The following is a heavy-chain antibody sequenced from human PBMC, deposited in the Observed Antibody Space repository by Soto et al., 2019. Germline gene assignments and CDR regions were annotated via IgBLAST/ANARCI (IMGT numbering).Heavy chain of an antibody. CDR3: TTDSYSTIIIVRFDY. J-gene: IGHJ4*01. CDR2: IKSKTDGGTT. Sequence: PGGSLRLSCAASGFTFSNAWINWARQAPGKGLEWVGRIKSKTDGGTTDYAEPVKGRFAISRDDSNNMVYLQMSSLKIEDTAVYYCTTDSYSTIIIVRFDYWGHGALVTVSS. CDR1: GFTFSNAW. D-gene: IGHD3-22*01. V-gene: IGHV3-15*07.